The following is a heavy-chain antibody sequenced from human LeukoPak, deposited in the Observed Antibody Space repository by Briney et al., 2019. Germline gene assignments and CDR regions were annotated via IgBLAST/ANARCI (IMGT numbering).Heavy chain of an antibody. Sequence: GGSLRLSCAASGFTFSSYAMSWVRQAPGKGLEWVSAISGSGGSTYYADSVKGRFTISRDNAKNSLYLQMNSLRAEDTAVYYCARDEDYYGSFSGYWGQGTLVTVSS. CDR1: GFTFSSYA. D-gene: IGHD3-10*01. J-gene: IGHJ4*02. V-gene: IGHV3-23*01. CDR3: ARDEDYYGSFSGY. CDR2: ISGSGGST.